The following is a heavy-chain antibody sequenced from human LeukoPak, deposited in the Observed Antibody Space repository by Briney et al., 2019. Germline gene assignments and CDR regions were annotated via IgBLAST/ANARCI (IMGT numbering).Heavy chain of an antibody. J-gene: IGHJ5*02. CDR3: ASYTCGGDCYSFRFDP. CDR2: IYHSGST. Sequence: SETLSLTCAVSGGSISSSNWWSWVRQPPGKGLEWIGEIYHSGSTNYNPSLKSRVTISVDKSKNQFSLKLSSVTAADTAVYYCASYTCGGDCYSFRFDPWGQGTLVTVSS. CDR1: GGSISSSNW. D-gene: IGHD2-21*02. V-gene: IGHV4-4*02.